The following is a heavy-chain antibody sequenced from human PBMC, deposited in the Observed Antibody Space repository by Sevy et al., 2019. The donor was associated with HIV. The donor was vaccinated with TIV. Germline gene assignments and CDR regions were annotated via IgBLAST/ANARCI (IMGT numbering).Heavy chain of an antibody. CDR1: GFTFSDYY. CDR2: ISSSSSYT. D-gene: IGHD3-22*01. J-gene: IGHJ4*02. V-gene: IGHV3-11*06. CDR3: ARGMYYYDSSGYYLFDY. Sequence: GGSLRLSCAASGFTFSDYYMSWIRQAPGKGLEWVSYISSSSSYTNYANSVKGRFTISRDNAKNSLYLQMNSLRAEDTALYYCARGMYYYDSSGYYLFDYWGQGTLVTVSS.